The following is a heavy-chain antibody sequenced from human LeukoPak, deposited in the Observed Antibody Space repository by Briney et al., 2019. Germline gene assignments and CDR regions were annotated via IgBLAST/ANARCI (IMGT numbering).Heavy chain of an antibody. Sequence: PSETLSLTCTLSLGLISPGGYCSSWIRQHPGKGLEWIGYIYYSGSTYYNPSLKSRVTISVDTSKNQFSLKLSSVTAEGTAVYYIARVRNGYTHTGYFDYWGQGTLVTVSS. CDR1: LGLISPGGYC. CDR3: ARVRNGYTHTGYFDY. D-gene: IGHD5-24*01. CDR2: IYYSGST. V-gene: IGHV4-31*03. J-gene: IGHJ4*02.